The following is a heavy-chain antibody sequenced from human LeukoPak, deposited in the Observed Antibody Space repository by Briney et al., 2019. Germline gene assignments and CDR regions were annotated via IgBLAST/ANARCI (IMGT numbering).Heavy chain of an antibody. V-gene: IGHV4-59*01. J-gene: IGHJ4*02. CDR3: ARGGYEARSYYFDY. Sequence: PSETLSLTCTVSGGSISNYYWSWIRQPPGKGLVWIGYISYSGSTDHNPSLKSRVTISVDTSKNQFSLRLSPVTAADTAVYYCARGGYEARSYYFDYWGQGTLVTVSS. CDR2: ISYSGST. CDR1: GGSISNYY. D-gene: IGHD5-12*01.